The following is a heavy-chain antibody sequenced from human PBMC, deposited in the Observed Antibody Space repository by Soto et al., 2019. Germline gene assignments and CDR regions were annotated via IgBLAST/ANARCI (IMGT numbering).Heavy chain of an antibody. CDR3: ARDYYYGSGSYLTYYTYGMDV. V-gene: IGHV5-10-1*01. Sequence: GESLKISCKGSGYSFTNYWISWVRQMPGKGLEWMGRVDPTDSHTNYSPSFQGHVTISADKSISTAYLQWSSLKASDTAMYYCARDYYYGSGSYLTYYTYGMDVWGQGXTVTVYS. D-gene: IGHD3-10*01. CDR1: GYSFTNYW. J-gene: IGHJ6*02. CDR2: VDPTDSHT.